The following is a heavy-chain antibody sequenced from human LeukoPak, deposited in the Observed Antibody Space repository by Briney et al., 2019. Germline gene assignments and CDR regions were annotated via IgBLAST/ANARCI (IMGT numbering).Heavy chain of an antibody. CDR1: GFTFDDYA. CDR2: ISWNSGSI. V-gene: IGHV3-9*01. J-gene: IGHJ4*02. D-gene: IGHD6-6*01. Sequence: GGSLRLSCAASGFTFDDYAMHWVRQAPGKGLEWVSGISWNSGSIGYADSVKGRFTISRDNAKNSLYLQMNSLRAEDTALYYCAKALGSYSSSSGIDYWGQGTLVTVSS. CDR3: AKALGSYSSSSGIDY.